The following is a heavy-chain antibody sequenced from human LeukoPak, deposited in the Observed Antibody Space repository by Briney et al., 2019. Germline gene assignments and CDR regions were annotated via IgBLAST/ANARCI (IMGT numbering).Heavy chain of an antibody. J-gene: IGHJ4*02. CDR2: INEDGSEK. D-gene: IGHD4-17*01. V-gene: IGHV3-7*04. Sequence: PGGSLRLSCAASGFTFSSYAMNWVRQAPGKGLEWVANINEDGSEKYYVESVKGRFTISRDNAKNSLFLQMSTLRAEDTAVYYCARVPATVKADYWGQGTLVTVSS. CDR1: GFTFSSYA. CDR3: ARVPATVKADY.